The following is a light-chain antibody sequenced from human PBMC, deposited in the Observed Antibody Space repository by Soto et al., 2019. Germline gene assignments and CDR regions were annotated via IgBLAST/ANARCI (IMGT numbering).Light chain of an antibody. CDR3: AAWDDSLRGWV. CDR1: MRDVGAYN. J-gene: IGLJ3*02. CDR2: RNY. V-gene: IGLV1-47*01. Sequence: QSVLTQPASVSGSAGQSITISCSGTMRDVGAYNLVSWYQQHPGTAPKVLIYRNYQRPSGVPDRFSGSKSGSSASLAISGLRSEDEADYYCAAWDDSLRGWVFGGGTKVTVL.